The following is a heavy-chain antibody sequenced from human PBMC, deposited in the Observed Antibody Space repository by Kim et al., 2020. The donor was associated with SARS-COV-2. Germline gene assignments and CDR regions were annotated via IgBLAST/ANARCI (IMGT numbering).Heavy chain of an antibody. Sequence: SETLSLTCTVSGGSISSGDYYWSWIRQPPGKGLEWIGYIYYSGSTYYNPSLKSRVTISVDTSKNQFSLKLSSVTAADTAVYYCASDGRGWFGELKAVDVWGQGTTVTVSS. CDR3: ASDGRGWFGELKAVDV. CDR1: GGSISSGDYY. V-gene: IGHV4-30-4*01. CDR2: IYYSGST. J-gene: IGHJ6*02. D-gene: IGHD3-10*01.